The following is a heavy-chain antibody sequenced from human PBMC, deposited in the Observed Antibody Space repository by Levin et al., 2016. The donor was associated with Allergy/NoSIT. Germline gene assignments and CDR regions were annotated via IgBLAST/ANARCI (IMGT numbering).Heavy chain of an antibody. CDR2: ISYDGSNK. Sequence: GESLKISCAASGFTFSSYGMHWVRQAPGKGLEWVAVISYDGSNKYYADSVKGRFTISRDNSKNTLYLQMNSLRAEDTAVYYCAKDLRNWRKTITYYYYYYGMDVWGQGTTVTVSS. J-gene: IGHJ6*02. V-gene: IGHV3-30*18. CDR3: AKDLRNWRKTITYYYYYYGMDV. CDR1: GFTFSSYG. D-gene: IGHD5-24*01.